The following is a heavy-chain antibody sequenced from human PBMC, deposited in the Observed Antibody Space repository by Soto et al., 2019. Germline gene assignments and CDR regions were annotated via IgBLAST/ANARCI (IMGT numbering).Heavy chain of an antibody. D-gene: IGHD1-1*01. CDR3: ARGRYGDY. CDR2: ISAHNGNT. CDR1: GYDFTTYG. V-gene: IGHV1-18*01. J-gene: IGHJ4*02. Sequence: QVHLVQSGAEVKNPGASVKVSCKGSGYDFTTYGITWVRQAPGQGLEWMAWISAHNGNTNYAPNLQGRVTVTRDTSTSTAYIELRSMRSDDTAVYSCARGRYGDYWGQGALVTVSS.